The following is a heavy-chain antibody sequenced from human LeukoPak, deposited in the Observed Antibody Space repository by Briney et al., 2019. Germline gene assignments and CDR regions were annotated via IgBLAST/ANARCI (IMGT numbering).Heavy chain of an antibody. Sequence: PSETLSLTCTVSGGSISSGGYYWSWIRQHPGKGLEWIGYIYYSGSTYYNPSLKSRVTISVDTSKNQFSLKLSSVTAADTAVYYCARAGIYGSGSYYPLWGQGTLVTVSS. CDR1: GGSISSGGYY. V-gene: IGHV4-31*03. J-gene: IGHJ4*02. D-gene: IGHD3-10*01. CDR3: ARAGIYGSGSYYPL. CDR2: IYYSGST.